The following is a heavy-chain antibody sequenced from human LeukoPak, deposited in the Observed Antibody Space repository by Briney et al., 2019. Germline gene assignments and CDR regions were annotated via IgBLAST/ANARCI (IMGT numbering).Heavy chain of an antibody. CDR2: TRYDGSNK. Sequence: SGGSLRLSCAASGFTFSSYGMHWVRQAPGKGLEWVAFTRYDGSNKHYADSVKGRFTISRDNSKNTLYLQMNSLRAEDTAVYYCAKGRGTYYYGSGSLGIDYWGQGTLVTVSS. J-gene: IGHJ4*02. CDR1: GFTFSSYG. V-gene: IGHV3-30*02. D-gene: IGHD3-10*01. CDR3: AKGRGTYYYGSGSLGIDY.